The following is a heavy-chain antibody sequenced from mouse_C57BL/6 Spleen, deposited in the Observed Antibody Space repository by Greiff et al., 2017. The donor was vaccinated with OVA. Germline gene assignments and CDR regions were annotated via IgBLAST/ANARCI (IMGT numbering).Heavy chain of an antibody. J-gene: IGHJ4*01. CDR1: GFTFTDYY. CDR3: ASLGNYPYYAMDD. Sequence: EVMLVESGGGLVQPGGSLSLSCAASGFTFTDYYMSWVRQPPGKALEWLGFIRNKANGYTTEYSASVKGRFTISRDNSQSILYLQMNALRAEDSATYYCASLGNYPYYAMDDWGQGTSVTVSS. V-gene: IGHV7-3*01. CDR2: IRNKANGYTT. D-gene: IGHD2-1*01.